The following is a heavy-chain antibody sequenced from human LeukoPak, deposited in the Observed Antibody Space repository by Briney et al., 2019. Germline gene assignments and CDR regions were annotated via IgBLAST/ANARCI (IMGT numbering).Heavy chain of an antibody. CDR3: ARDKSSGTVTTDGAFDI. V-gene: IGHV1-69*01. D-gene: IGHD4-17*01. CDR2: IIPIFGTA. J-gene: IGHJ3*02. CDR1: GGTFSSYA. Sequence: SVKVSCKASGGTFSSYAISWVRQAPGQGLEWMGGIIPIFGTANYAQKFQGRVTITADESTSTAYMELSSLRSEDTAVYYCARDKSSGTVTTDGAFDIWGQGTMVTVSS.